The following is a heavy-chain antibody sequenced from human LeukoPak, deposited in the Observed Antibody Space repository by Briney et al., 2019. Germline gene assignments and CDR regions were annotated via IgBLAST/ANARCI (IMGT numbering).Heavy chain of an antibody. CDR2: IIPIFGTA. CDR3: ARVNCGGDCYSDRGAFDI. Sequence: SVKVSCKASGGTFISYTITWVRQAPGQGLEWMGGIIPIFGTANYAQKFQGRVTITADESTSTAYMELNSVRSKDTAVYYCARVNCGGDCYSDRGAFDIWGQGTMVTVSS. J-gene: IGHJ3*02. D-gene: IGHD2-21*02. CDR1: GGTFISYT. V-gene: IGHV1-69*13.